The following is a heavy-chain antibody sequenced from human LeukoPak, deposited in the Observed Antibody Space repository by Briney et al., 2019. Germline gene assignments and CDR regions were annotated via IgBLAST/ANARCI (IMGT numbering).Heavy chain of an antibody. CDR1: GGSISSYY. J-gene: IGHJ4*02. V-gene: IGHV4-59*06. CDR3: ARDSSGSVHFDY. CDR2: IYYSGST. D-gene: IGHD6-19*01. Sequence: SETLSLTCTVSGGSISSYYWSWIRQPAGKGLEWIGYIYYSGSTYYNPSPKSRVTISVDTSKNQFSLKLSSVTAADTAVYYCARDSSGSVHFDYWGQGTLVAVSS.